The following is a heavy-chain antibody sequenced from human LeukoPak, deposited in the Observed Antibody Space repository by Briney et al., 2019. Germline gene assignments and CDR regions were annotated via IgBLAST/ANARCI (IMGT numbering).Heavy chain of an antibody. V-gene: IGHV5-51*01. CDR2: IYPGDSDT. CDR3: ASTPTYGYFDY. CDR1: GDSFSSYW. D-gene: IGHD3-10*01. Sequence: GESLKISCKGPGDSFSSYWIGWVRQMPGKGLEWMGIIYPGDSDTRYSPSFQGQVTISADKSISTAYLQWSSLKASDTAMYYCASTPTYGYFDYWGQGTLVTVSS. J-gene: IGHJ4*02.